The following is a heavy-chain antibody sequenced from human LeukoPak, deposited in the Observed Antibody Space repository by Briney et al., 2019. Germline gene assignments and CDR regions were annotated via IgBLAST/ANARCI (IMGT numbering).Heavy chain of an antibody. Sequence: GGSLRLSCAASGFTFSSYAMHWVRQAPGKGLEWVAVISYDGSNKYCADSVKGRFTISRDNSKNTLYLQMNSLRAEDTAVYYCASLAARNFDYWGQGTLVTVSS. CDR1: GFTFSSYA. V-gene: IGHV3-30*01. CDR2: ISYDGSNK. D-gene: IGHD6-6*01. CDR3: ASLAARNFDY. J-gene: IGHJ4*02.